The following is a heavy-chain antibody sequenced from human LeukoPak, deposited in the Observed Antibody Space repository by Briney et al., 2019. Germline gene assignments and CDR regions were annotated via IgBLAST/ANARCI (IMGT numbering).Heavy chain of an antibody. D-gene: IGHD6-6*01. Sequence: PSETLSLTCTVSGGSISSSSYYWGRIRQPPGKGLEWIGSIYYSGSTYYNPSLKSRVTISVDTSKNQFSLKLSSVTAADTAVYYCARDREVEQLATYYFDYWGQGTLVTVSS. CDR3: ARDREVEQLATYYFDY. V-gene: IGHV4-39*07. CDR1: GGSISSSSYY. J-gene: IGHJ4*02. CDR2: IYYSGST.